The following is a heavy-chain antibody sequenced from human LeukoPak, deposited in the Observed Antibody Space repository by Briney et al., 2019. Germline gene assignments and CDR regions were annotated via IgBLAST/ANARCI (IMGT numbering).Heavy chain of an antibody. Sequence: GGSPRLSCDASGFTFSSYAMHRGRQGPGKGLEWGTNISYDGSDTYYTDSVKGRFTISRDNSKNTLYLQMNSLRAEDTAVYYCASARVVEVLATPTALDYWGQGTLVTVSS. CDR1: GFTFSSYA. CDR3: ASARVVEVLATPTALDY. CDR2: ISYDGSDT. V-gene: IGHV3-30-3*01. D-gene: IGHD2-15*01. J-gene: IGHJ4*02.